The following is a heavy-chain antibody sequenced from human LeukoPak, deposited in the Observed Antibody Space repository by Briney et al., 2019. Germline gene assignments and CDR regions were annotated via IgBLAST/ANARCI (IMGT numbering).Heavy chain of an antibody. CDR2: ISAYNGNT. J-gene: IGHJ6*02. D-gene: IGHD2-15*01. CDR1: GYTFTSYG. CDR3: ARDLYDCSGGSCYSNYYYGMDV. Sequence: ASVKVSCKASGYTFTSYGISWVRQAPGQGLEWMGWISAYNGNTNYAQKLQGRVTMTTDASTSTAYMELRSLRSDDTAVYYCARDLYDCSGGSCYSNYYYGMDVWGQGTTVTVSS. V-gene: IGHV1-18*01.